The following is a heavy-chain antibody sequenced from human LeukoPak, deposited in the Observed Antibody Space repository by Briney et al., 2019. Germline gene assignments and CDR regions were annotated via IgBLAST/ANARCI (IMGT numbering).Heavy chain of an antibody. Sequence: PGGSLRLSCVASEFTFSKYWMHWVRQARGKGLVSVSRINNDGSRTTYADSVKGRFIISRDNSRNFLYQQMNSLRPEDMAVYYCVSPRVDSSSWYMRKSFDYWGQGTLVTVSS. CDR3: VSPRVDSSSWYMRKSFDY. D-gene: IGHD6-13*01. CDR2: INNDGSRT. J-gene: IGHJ4*02. CDR1: EFTFSKYW. V-gene: IGHV3-74*01.